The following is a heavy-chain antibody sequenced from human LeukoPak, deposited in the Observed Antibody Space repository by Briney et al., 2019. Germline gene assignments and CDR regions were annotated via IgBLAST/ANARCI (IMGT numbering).Heavy chain of an antibody. V-gene: IGHV4-59*01. Sequence: SETLSLTCTVSGGSISSYYWSWIRQPPGKGLEWIGYIYYSGSTNYNPSLKSRVTISVDTSKNQFSLKLSSVTAADTAVYYCARAWLSSSGIDAFDIWGQGTMVSVSS. CDR3: ARAWLSSSGIDAFDI. CDR2: IYYSGST. D-gene: IGHD3-22*01. J-gene: IGHJ3*02. CDR1: GGSISSYY.